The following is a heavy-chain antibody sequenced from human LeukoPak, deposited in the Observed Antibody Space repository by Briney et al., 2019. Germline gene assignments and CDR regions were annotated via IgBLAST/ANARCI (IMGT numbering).Heavy chain of an antibody. V-gene: IGHV3-48*01. D-gene: IGHD6-25*01. CDR1: GFTFSSYT. Sequence: GGSLRLSCAASGFTFSSYTMNWVRQPPGKGLEWVSNIGTSSTTIYYADSVKGRFTISRDNAKNSLYLQMNSLRADDTAVYYCARFAAGGSYYYYMDVWGQGTTVTVSS. CDR3: ARFAAGGSYYYYMDV. J-gene: IGHJ6*03. CDR2: IGTSSTTI.